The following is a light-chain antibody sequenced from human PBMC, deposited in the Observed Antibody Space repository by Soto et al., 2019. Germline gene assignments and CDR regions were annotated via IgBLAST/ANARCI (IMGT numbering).Light chain of an antibody. CDR1: QSISSW. Sequence: DIQMTQSPSTLSASVGDRVTITCRASQSISSWLAWYQQKPGKAPKLLIYDASILQSGVPSRFSGSGSGTEFTLTITSLQPEDFATYYCQQLNSFPITFGQGTRLEIK. V-gene: IGKV1-5*01. CDR2: DAS. J-gene: IGKJ5*01. CDR3: QQLNSFPIT.